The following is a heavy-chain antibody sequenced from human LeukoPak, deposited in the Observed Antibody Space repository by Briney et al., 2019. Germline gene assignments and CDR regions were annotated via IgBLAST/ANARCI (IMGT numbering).Heavy chain of an antibody. CDR1: GYTFTSYD. CDR2: MNPNSGNT. J-gene: IGHJ5*02. V-gene: IGHV1-8*01. CDR3: ARVFPYYDFWNGYRNWFDP. Sequence: ASVKVSCKASGYTFTSYDINWVRQATGQGLEWMGWMNPNSGNTGYAQKFQGRVTMTRNTSISTAYMELSSLRSEDTAVYYCARVFPYYDFWNGYRNWFDPWGQGTLVTVSS. D-gene: IGHD3-3*01.